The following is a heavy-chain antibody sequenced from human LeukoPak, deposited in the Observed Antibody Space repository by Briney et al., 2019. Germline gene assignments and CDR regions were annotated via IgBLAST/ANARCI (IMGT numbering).Heavy chain of an antibody. J-gene: IGHJ2*01. D-gene: IGHD2-2*01. CDR2: IYTSGST. Sequence: KPSETLSLTCTVSGGSISSYYWSWIRQPAGKGLEWIGRIYTSGSTNYNPSLKSRVTMSVDTSKNQFSLKLSSVTAADTAVYYCARVYGIVVVPAANWYFDLWGRGTLVTVSS. CDR3: ARVYGIVVVPAANWYFDL. CDR1: GGSISSYY. V-gene: IGHV4-4*07.